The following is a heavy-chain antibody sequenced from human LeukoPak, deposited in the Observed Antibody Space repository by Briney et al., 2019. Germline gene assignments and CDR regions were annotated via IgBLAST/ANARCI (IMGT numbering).Heavy chain of an antibody. CDR1: GGSISSGGYS. J-gene: IGHJ5*02. CDR2: IYHSGST. V-gene: IGHV4-30-2*01. Sequence: PSETLSLTCAVSGGSISSGGYSWSWIRQPPGKGLEWIGYIYHSGSTYYNPSLKSRVTISVDTSKNQFSLKLSSVTAADTAVYYCARIVQSNWFDPWGQGTLVTVSS. D-gene: IGHD1-26*01. CDR3: ARIVQSNWFDP.